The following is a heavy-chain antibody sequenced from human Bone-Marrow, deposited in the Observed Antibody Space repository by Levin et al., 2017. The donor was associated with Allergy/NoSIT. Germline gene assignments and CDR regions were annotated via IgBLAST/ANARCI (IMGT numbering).Heavy chain of an antibody. Sequence: GGSLRLSCLASGFIFSTSSMNWVRQAPGKGLEWVSYISSNSDYIYYADSVKGRFTISRDNGRNSVYMQLNSLRADDTAVYYCAKRDGWATCYFDHWGQGVLVSVS. J-gene: IGHJ4*02. CDR1: GFIFSTSS. D-gene: IGHD3-16*01. V-gene: IGHV3-21*01. CDR3: AKRDGWATCYFDH. CDR2: ISSNSDYI.